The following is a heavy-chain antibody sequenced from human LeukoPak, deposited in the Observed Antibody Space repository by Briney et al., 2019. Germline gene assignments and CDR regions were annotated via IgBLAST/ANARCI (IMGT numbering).Heavy chain of an antibody. CDR2: IYYSGST. CDR3: ARDGAAAGTVIDY. D-gene: IGHD6-13*01. V-gene: IGHV4-30-4*08. Sequence: SETLSLTCTVSGGSISSGDYYWSWLRQPPGKGLEWIGYIYYSGSTYYNPSLKSRVTISVDTSKNQFSLKLSSVTAADTAVYYCARDGAAAGTVIDYWGQGTLVTVSS. J-gene: IGHJ4*02. CDR1: GGSISSGDYY.